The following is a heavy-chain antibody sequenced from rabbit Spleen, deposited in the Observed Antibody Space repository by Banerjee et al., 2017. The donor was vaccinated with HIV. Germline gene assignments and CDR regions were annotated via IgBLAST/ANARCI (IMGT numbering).Heavy chain of an antibody. CDR2: IDIGSGGFT. CDR3: VREAGYAGYGDGNL. J-gene: IGHJ4*01. D-gene: IGHD7-1*01. V-gene: IGHV1S40*01. CDR1: GLDFSGDSY. Sequence: QSLEESGGDLVKPGASLTLTCKASGLDFSGDSYDSYMCWVRQAPGKGLEWIACIDIGSGGFTHFASWAKGRFTISKTSSTTVTLQMTSLTAADTATYFCVREAGYAGYGDGNLWGQGTLVTVS.